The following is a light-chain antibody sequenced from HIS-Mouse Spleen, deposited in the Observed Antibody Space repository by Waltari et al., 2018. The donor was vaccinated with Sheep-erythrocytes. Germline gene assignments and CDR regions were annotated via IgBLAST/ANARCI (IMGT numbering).Light chain of an antibody. V-gene: IGKV2-28*01. J-gene: IGKJ3*01. CDR1: QSLLHSNGYNY. CDR3: MQALQTPIFT. Sequence: DIVMTQSPLSLPVPPGEPASTSCRSSQSLLHSNGYNYLDWYLQKPGQSPQLLIYLGSNRASGVPDRFSGSGSGTDFTLKISRVEAEDVGVYYCMQALQTPIFTFGPGTKVDIK. CDR2: LGS.